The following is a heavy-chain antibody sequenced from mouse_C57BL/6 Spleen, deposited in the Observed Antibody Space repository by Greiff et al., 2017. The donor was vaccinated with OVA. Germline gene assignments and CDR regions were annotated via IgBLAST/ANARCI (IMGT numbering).Heavy chain of an antibody. CDR2: INPNNGGT. Sequence: DVKLQESGPELVKPGASVTMSCKASGYTFTDYNMHWVKQSPGKSLEWVGNINPNNGGTSYNQKFKGQATFTVNKSSSTAYLELRSLTSEDSAVYYCANYCGSPWFAYWGQGTLVTVSA. CDR1: GYTFTDYN. CDR3: ANYCGSPWFAY. J-gene: IGHJ3*01. D-gene: IGHD1-1*01. V-gene: IGHV1-22*01.